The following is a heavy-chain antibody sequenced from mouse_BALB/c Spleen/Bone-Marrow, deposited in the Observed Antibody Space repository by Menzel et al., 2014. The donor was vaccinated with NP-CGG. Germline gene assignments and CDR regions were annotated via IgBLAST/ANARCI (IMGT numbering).Heavy chain of an antibody. D-gene: IGHD2-12*01. CDR1: GYAFTNYN. V-gene: IGHV1S135*01. J-gene: IGHJ4*01. CDR3: ARELSRAMDY. Sequence: EVQLQQSGPELVKPGASVKVSCKASGYAFTNYNMFWVKQSHGKSLEWIGYIDPYSGGTNYNQKFKGKATLTVDKSSSTAYMHLNSLTSEDSAVYYCARELSRAMDYWGQGNSVTVSS. CDR2: IDPYSGGT.